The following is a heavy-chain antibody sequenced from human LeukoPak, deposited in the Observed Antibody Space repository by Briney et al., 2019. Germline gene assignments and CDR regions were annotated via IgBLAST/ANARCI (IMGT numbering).Heavy chain of an antibody. D-gene: IGHD2-15*01. CDR2: ISGSGGST. V-gene: IGHV3-23*01. CDR3: AKDRSVAARTYYFEY. Sequence: GGSLRLSCAVSGFTVSNNYMSWVRQAPGKGLEWVSTISGSGGSTYYADSVKGRFTISRDNSKSTLYLQMNTLRAEDTAVYYCAKDRSVAARTYYFEYWGQGTLVTVSS. J-gene: IGHJ4*02. CDR1: GFTVSNNY.